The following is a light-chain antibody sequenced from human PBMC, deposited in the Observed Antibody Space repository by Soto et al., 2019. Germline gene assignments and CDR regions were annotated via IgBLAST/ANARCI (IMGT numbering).Light chain of an antibody. CDR1: QSVSSY. CDR3: QQRNNWPIT. Sequence: EIVLTQSPATLALSAGERATLSCMASQSVSSYLAWYQQKPGQAPRLLIYDASNRATGIPVRFSGSGSRTDFTLTISSLEPEDFALYYCQQRNNWPITFGQGTRLEIK. J-gene: IGKJ5*01. V-gene: IGKV3-11*01. CDR2: DAS.